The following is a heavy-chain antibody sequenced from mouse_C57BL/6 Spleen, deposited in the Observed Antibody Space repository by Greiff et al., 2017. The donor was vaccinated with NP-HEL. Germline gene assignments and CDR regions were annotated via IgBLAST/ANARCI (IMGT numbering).Heavy chain of an antibody. J-gene: IGHJ2*01. CDR2: ISDGGSYT. D-gene: IGHD2-4*01. V-gene: IGHV5-4*01. CDR1: GFTFSSYA. CDR3: ARERGNVYDYDGDGVFDY. Sequence: EVKLMESGGGLVKPGGSLKLSCAASGFTFSSYAMSWVRQTPEKRLEWVATISDGGSYTYYPDNVKGRFTISRDNAKNNLYLQMSHLKSEDTAMYYCARERGNVYDYDGDGVFDYWGQGTTLTVSS.